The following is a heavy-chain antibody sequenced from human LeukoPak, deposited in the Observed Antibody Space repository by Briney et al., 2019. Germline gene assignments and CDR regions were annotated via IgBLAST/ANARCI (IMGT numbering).Heavy chain of an antibody. D-gene: IGHD1-26*01. J-gene: IGHJ4*02. Sequence: PSETLSLTCTVSGGSISSYYWSWIRQPPGKGLEWIGDIYYSGSTNYNPSLKSRVTISVDTSKNQFSLRLSSVTAADTAVYYSARLASGSYGPLTPFDYWGQGTLVSVSS. CDR2: IYYSGST. CDR1: GGSISSYY. V-gene: IGHV4-59*08. CDR3: ARLASGSYGPLTPFDY.